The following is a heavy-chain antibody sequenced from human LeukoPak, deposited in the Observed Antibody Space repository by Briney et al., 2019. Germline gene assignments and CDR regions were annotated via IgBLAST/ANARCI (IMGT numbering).Heavy chain of an antibody. CDR1: GGTFSSYA. Sequence: SVKVSCKASGGTFSSYAISWVRQAPGQGLEWMGGIIPIFGTANYAQTFQGRVTITTDESTSTAYMELSSLRSEYTAVYYYARVVTITGQGYFDYWGRGTLVTVSS. V-gene: IGHV1-69*05. CDR2: IIPIFGTA. D-gene: IGHD3-3*01. CDR3: ARVVTITGQGYFDY. J-gene: IGHJ4*02.